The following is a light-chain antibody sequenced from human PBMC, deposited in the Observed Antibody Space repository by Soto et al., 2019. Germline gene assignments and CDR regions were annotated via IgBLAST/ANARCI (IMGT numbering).Light chain of an antibody. CDR1: HNIERW. J-gene: IGKJ1*01. V-gene: IGKV1-5*01. CDR3: LQDFNYPWT. CDR2: DAS. Sequence: IQMTQSPSTLSASVGDRVTITCRASHNIERWMAWYQQKPGKAPSLLIFDASTLHSGVPSRFSGSGSGTDFTLTISGLQPEDFATYFCLQDFNYPWTFGQGTKVDIK.